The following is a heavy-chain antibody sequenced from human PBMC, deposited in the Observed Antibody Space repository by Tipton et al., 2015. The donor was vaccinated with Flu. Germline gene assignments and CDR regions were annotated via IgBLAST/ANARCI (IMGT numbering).Heavy chain of an antibody. CDR2: TFHSGET. CDR1: GDSIRSSGYY. D-gene: IGHD4-11*01. Sequence: LRLSCVVSGDSIRSSGYYWGWIRQPPGEGLEWIGNTFHSGETYLNPSLKSRVTISIDTSRNQFSLRLSSVTAADTAVYYCARRDYSNYVSEPKNWFDPWGQGALVTVSS. V-gene: IGHV4-38-2*01. J-gene: IGHJ5*02. CDR3: ARRDYSNYVSEPKNWFDP.